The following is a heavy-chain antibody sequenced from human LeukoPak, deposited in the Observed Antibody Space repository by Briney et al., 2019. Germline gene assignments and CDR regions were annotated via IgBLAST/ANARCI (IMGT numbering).Heavy chain of an antibody. J-gene: IGHJ3*02. V-gene: IGHV3-21*01. D-gene: IGHD6-13*01. CDR3: ARGKQISSSWYTGAFDI. Sequence: KTGGSLRLSCEASGFTFTTYSMTWVRQAPGKGLEWVSIISSGSSAIFSADSVKGRFTISRDNAKNSLYLQMNSLRAEDTAVYYCARGKQISSSWYTGAFDIWGQGTMVTVSS. CDR2: ISSGSSAI. CDR1: GFTFTTYS.